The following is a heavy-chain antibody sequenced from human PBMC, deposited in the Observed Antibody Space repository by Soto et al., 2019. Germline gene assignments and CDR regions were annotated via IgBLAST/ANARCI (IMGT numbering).Heavy chain of an antibody. Sequence: GWSLRLSCAASGFTFSSYWMSWVRQAPGKGLEWVANIKQDGSEKYYVDSVKGRFTISRDNAKNSLYLQMNSLRAEDTAVYYCARDQGWSIEASFESHAFDYWGQGTRVTVSS. J-gene: IGHJ4*02. V-gene: IGHV3-7*03. D-gene: IGHD2-21*01. CDR3: ARDQGWSIEASFESHAFDY. CDR1: GFTFSSYW. CDR2: IKQDGSEK.